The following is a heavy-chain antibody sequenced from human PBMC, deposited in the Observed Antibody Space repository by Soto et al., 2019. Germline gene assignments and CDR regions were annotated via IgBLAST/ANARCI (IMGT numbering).Heavy chain of an antibody. D-gene: IGHD3-10*01. J-gene: IGHJ5*02. CDR3: ARAVRGVSSPFDP. CDR1: GFTFSNYG. Sequence: QVQLVQSGAEVKNPGASVKVSCKASGFTFSNYGFSWVRQAPGQGLEWMGWISRHNGNTNYAQKLQGRGTMTTDTSTSTAYMELRSLRSDDTAAYYCARAVRGVSSPFDPWGHGTVVTVSS. CDR2: ISRHNGNT. V-gene: IGHV1-18*01.